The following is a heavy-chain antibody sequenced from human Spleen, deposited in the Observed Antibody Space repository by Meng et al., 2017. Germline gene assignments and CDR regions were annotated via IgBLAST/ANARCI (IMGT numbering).Heavy chain of an antibody. CDR3: AREVLKTGTRRFDI. D-gene: IGHD1-1*01. CDR1: GFPFSDYY. CDR2: IYYSGST. V-gene: IGHV4-59*01. Sequence: QTRSLTGAASGFPFSDYYMNWIRQAPGKGLEWIGYIYYSGSTNYNPSLKSRVTISVDTSKNQFSLKLSSVTAADTAVYYCAREVLKTGTRRFDIWGQGTMVTVSS. J-gene: IGHJ3*02.